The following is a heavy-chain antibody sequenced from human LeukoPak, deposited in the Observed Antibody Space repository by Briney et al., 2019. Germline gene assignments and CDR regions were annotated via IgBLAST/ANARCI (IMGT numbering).Heavy chain of an antibody. D-gene: IGHD6-19*01. Sequence: SETLSLTCTVSGGSISSYYWSWIRQPPGKELEYIGYIYYSGSTNYNPSLKSRVTISVDTSKNQFSLKLSSVTAADTAVYYCARGNRAVAPYYFDYWGQGTLVTVSS. J-gene: IGHJ4*02. CDR3: ARGNRAVAPYYFDY. CDR2: IYYSGST. V-gene: IGHV4-59*01. CDR1: GGSISSYY.